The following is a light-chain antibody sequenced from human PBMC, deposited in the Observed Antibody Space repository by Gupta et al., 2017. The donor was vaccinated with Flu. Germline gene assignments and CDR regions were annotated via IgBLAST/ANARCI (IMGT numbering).Light chain of an antibody. CDR3: QHEHFWPWT. V-gene: IGKV3-15*01. CDR2: GAS. Sequence: PDTLSLSPGESVALSCRASQNIAIDLAWFQQKPGQAPRILMSGASTRATGLPARFSGSGSGTEFTLTISSRQSEDVAIYYCQHEHFWPWTFGQGTTVEIK. J-gene: IGKJ1*01. CDR1: QNIAID.